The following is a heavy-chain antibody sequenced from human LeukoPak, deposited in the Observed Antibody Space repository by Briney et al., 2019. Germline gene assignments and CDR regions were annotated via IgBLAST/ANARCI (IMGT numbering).Heavy chain of an antibody. CDR2: IHPSTGNP. Sequence: ASVKVSCKASGYSFTNYAMIWVRQAPGQGVEFIGWIHPSTGNPAYAQGFSGRFVFSLDTSVTTTYLQISDLKAEDTAVYFCARALDSLGGLSLPDYWGQGTLVTVSS. CDR3: ARALDSLGGLSLPDY. V-gene: IGHV7-4-1*02. D-gene: IGHD3-16*02. J-gene: IGHJ4*02. CDR1: GYSFTNYA.